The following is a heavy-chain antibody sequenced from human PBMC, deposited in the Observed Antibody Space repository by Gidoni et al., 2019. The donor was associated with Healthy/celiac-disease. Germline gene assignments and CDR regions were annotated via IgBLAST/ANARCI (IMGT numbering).Heavy chain of an antibody. CDR3: ARDRAAGSVDY. D-gene: IGHD6-13*01. CDR2: INNNMGNP. J-gene: IGHJ4*02. Sequence: QVQLVQSGSELKKPGATVKVSCKASGYTFTSYAMNWVRQAPGQGLEWMGWINNNMGNPTSAQGFTGRFVFSLDTSVRTEYLQISSRKAEDTAGYYCARDRAAGSVDYWGQGTLVTVSS. CDR1: GYTFTSYA. V-gene: IGHV7-4-1*02.